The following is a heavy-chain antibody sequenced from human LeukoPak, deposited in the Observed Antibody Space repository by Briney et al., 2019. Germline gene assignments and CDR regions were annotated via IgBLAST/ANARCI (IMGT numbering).Heavy chain of an antibody. V-gene: IGHV3-9*01. CDR3: AKDSGSLGYCSSTSCYGGYYFDY. CDR2: ISWNSGSI. CDR1: GFTFDDYA. Sequence: PGGSLRLSCAASGFTFDDYAMHWVRQAPGKGLEWVSGISWNSGSIGYADSVKGRFTISRDNAKNSLYLQMNSLRAEDTALYYCAKDSGSLGYCSSTSCYGGYYFDYWGQGALVTVSS. D-gene: IGHD2-2*01. J-gene: IGHJ4*02.